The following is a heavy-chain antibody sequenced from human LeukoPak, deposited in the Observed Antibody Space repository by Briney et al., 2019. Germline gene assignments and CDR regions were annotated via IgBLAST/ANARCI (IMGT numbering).Heavy chain of an antibody. Sequence: PSETLSLTCSVSGGSIRSSDDYWGFVRQTRGKGLEWMGSIYYTGSSHYNPSLKSRATISVDTSKNQFSLKLTSVTAADTAVYYCTRAASSGPLFTYHMDVWGKGTTVTVSS. J-gene: IGHJ6*03. V-gene: IGHV4-39*07. D-gene: IGHD3-22*01. CDR2: IYYTGSS. CDR3: TRAASSGPLFTYHMDV. CDR1: GGSIRSSDDY.